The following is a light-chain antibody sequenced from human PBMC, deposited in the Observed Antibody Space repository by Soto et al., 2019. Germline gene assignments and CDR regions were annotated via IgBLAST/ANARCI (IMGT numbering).Light chain of an antibody. J-gene: IGKJ1*01. V-gene: IGKV1-5*01. CDR3: QRYNSNSRT. CDR1: QNVNSW. CDR2: DAS. Sequence: DIQLTQSPSTLSASVGDRVTITCRASQNVNSWVAWYQQKPGKAPKFLIYDASNLESGVPSRFSGRGSGTEFTLTISNLQPDDFATYYCQRYNSNSRTFGQGIRV.